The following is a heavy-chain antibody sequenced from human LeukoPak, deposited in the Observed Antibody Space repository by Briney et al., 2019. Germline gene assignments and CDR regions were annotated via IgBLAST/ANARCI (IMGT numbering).Heavy chain of an antibody. CDR3: AKALYGDYGGFDY. CDR1: GFTFSSYG. V-gene: IGHV3-30*18. Sequence: GRSLRLSCAASGFTFSSYGMHWVRQAPGKGLERVAVISYDGSNKYYADSVKGRFTISRDNSKNTLYLQMNSLRAEDTAVYYCAKALYGDYGGFDYWGQGTLVTVSS. CDR2: ISYDGSNK. J-gene: IGHJ4*02. D-gene: IGHD4-17*01.